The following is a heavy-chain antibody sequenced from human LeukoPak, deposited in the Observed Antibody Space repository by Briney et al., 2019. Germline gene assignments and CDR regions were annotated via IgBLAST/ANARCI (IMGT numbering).Heavy chain of an antibody. V-gene: IGHV3-48*03. CDR2: ISSSGSTI. D-gene: IGHD3-9*01. J-gene: IGHJ4*02. CDR3: ARDHPSDILTGYYSFDY. Sequence: PGWSLRLSCAASGFTFSSYEMNWVRQAPGKGLEWVTYISSSGSTIYYADSVKGRFTISRDNAKNSLYLQMNSLRAEDTSVYYCARDHPSDILTGYYSFDYWGQGTLVTVSS. CDR1: GFTFSSYE.